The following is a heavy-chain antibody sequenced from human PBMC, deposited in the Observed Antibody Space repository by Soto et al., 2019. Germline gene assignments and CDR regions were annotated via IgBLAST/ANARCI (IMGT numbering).Heavy chain of an antibody. CDR2: IYYSGST. CDR1: GCSISSYY. CDR3: ARWVGATVTRRVDGMDV. V-gene: IGHV4-59*01. D-gene: IGHD4-17*01. Sequence: QVQLQESGPGLVKPSETLSLTCTVSGCSISSYYWSWIRQPPGKGLEWIGYIYYSGSTNYNPSLKSRVTISVDTSKNQFSLKLSSVTAADTAVYYCARWVGATVTRRVDGMDVWGQGTTVTVSS. J-gene: IGHJ6*02.